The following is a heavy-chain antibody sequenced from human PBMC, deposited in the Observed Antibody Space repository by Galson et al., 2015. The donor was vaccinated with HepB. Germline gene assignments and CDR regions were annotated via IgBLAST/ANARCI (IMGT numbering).Heavy chain of an antibody. V-gene: IGHV1-24*01. CDR1: GYTLSEIS. CDR2: FDPGDGRT. CDR3: STVFCRGGSCYLVDLFDY. D-gene: IGHD3-22*01. J-gene: IGHJ4*02. Sequence: SVRVSCKVSGYTLSEISVHWVRQAPGKGFEWIGGFDPGDGRTISARKLQGRVSVTEDTSTDAVYLELSRLRSEDTAIYYCSTVFCRGGSCYLVDLFDYWGQGTLVTVSS.